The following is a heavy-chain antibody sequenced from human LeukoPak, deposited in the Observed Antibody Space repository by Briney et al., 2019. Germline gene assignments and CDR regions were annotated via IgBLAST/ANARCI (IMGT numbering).Heavy chain of an antibody. V-gene: IGHV3-48*01. CDR1: GFTFSRQG. CDR3: VKDVGGSYAFDY. J-gene: IGHJ4*02. D-gene: IGHD1-26*01. CDR2: ISSGSSTM. Sequence: GGSLRLSCAASGFTFSRQGMNWVRQAPGKGLEWVSYISSGSSTMYYADSLKGRFTISRDNSKNTLHLQMSTLRAEDTALYYCVKDVGGSYAFDYWGQGILVTVAS.